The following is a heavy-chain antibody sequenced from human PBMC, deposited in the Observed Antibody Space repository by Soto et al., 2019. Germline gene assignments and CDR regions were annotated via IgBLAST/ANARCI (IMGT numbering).Heavy chain of an antibody. CDR1: GFTFSSYG. Sequence: PGGSLRLSCAGSGFTFSSYGIHWVRQAPGKGLEWVAVISYDGGNKYYADSVKGRFTISRDNSKSALYLQMNSLRVDDTAVYYCAKVIGYCTRSFCSRDPYSSGMDACGQGSAVTVS. V-gene: IGHV3-30*18. D-gene: IGHD2-8*01. J-gene: IGHJ6*02. CDR3: AKVIGYCTRSFCSRDPYSSGMDA. CDR2: ISYDGGNK.